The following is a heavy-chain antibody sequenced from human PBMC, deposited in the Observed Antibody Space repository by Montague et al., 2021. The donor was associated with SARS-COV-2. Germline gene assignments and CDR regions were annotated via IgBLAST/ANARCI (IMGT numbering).Heavy chain of an antibody. Sequence: PALVKPTQTLTLTCTFSGFPLNTPEVAVGWIRQPPGKALEWLALIYGGDEKRYGPSLQSRLTITRDTSKSQVVLTMTNMDPVDTATYFCAHRFAGFFDYWGQGILVTVSS. J-gene: IGHJ4*02. CDR1: GFPLNTPEVA. CDR3: AHRFAGFFDY. CDR2: IYGGDEK. V-gene: IGHV2-5*05.